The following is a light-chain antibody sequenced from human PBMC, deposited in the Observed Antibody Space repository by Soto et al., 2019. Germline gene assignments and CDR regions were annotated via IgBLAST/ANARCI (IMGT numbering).Light chain of an antibody. Sequence: EVVLTQSPATLAVSPGEGATISCRASQNVNVLLAWYQQKAGQSPRLLIYRASTRATSVPVWFSGSGSGTEFTLTVSSLQSEDFAVYYCQQYNDWPITFGQGTRLDIK. J-gene: IGKJ5*01. CDR2: RAS. CDR1: QNVNVL. V-gene: IGKV3-15*01. CDR3: QQYNDWPIT.